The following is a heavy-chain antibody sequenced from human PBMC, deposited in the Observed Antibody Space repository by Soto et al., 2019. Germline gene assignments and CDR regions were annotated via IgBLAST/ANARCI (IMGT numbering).Heavy chain of an antibody. CDR3: AIDYGFGELFDP. D-gene: IGHD3-10*01. CDR1: GYTFTSYG. J-gene: IGHJ5*02. V-gene: IGHV1-18*01. CDR2: ISAYNGNT. Sequence: QVQLVQSGAEVKKPGASVKVSCKASGYTFTSYGISWVRQAPGQGLEWMGWISAYNGNTNYAQKLQGRGTMTTDTATSPAYMELRSLRSYDTAVYYCAIDYGFGELFDPWGQGTLVTVSS.